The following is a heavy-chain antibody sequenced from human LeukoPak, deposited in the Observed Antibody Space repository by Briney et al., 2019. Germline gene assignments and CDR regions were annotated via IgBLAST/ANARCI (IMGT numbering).Heavy chain of an antibody. D-gene: IGHD2-2*01. J-gene: IGHJ4*02. Sequence: GGSLRLSCAASGFTFSSYAMSWVRKAPGKGLEWVSAISGSGGSTYYADSVKGRFTISRDNSKNTLYLQMNSLRAEDTAVYYCAKATYCSSTSCYRRRLYYFDYWGQGTLVTVSS. CDR1: GFTFSSYA. CDR2: ISGSGGST. V-gene: IGHV3-23*01. CDR3: AKATYCSSTSCYRRRLYYFDY.